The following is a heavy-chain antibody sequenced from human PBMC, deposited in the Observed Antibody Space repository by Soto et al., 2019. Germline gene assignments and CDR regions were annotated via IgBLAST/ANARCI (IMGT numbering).Heavy chain of an antibody. D-gene: IGHD2-8*01. Sequence: PWGSLRVSCASSGFTFSIYAMSWVRQAPGKGLEWVSAISGSGGSTYYADSVKGRFTISRDNSKNTLYLQMNSLRAEDTAVYYCAAHDCTNGVCPYYYYGMDVWGQGTTVTVS. V-gene: IGHV3-23*01. CDR1: GFTFSIYA. CDR2: ISGSGGST. J-gene: IGHJ6*02. CDR3: AAHDCTNGVCPYYYYGMDV.